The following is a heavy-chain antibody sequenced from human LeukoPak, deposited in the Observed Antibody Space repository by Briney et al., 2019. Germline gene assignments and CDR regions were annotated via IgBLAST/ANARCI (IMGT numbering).Heavy chain of an antibody. CDR3: ARVGGDDNGDYVNWFDP. CDR2: ITGSGGGT. J-gene: IGHJ5*02. Sequence: PGGSLRLSCAASGFTFSSYAMTWLRQAPGQGLEWVSTITGSGGGTYYADSVKGRFTISRDNAKNTLYLQMNSLRADDTAVYYCARVGGDDNGDYVNWFDPWGQGTLVTVSS. CDR1: GFTFSSYA. V-gene: IGHV3-23*01. D-gene: IGHD4-17*01.